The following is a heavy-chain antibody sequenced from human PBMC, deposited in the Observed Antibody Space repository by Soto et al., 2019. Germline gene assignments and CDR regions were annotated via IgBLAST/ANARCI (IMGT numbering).Heavy chain of an antibody. CDR3: ARDLALFIAAAGPQGDY. J-gene: IGHJ4*02. Sequence: QVQLVQSGAEVKKPGASVKVSCKASGYTFTSYGISWVRQAPGQGLEWMGWISAYNGNTNYAQKLQGRVAMTTDTSTSTAYMELRSLRSDDTAVYYCARDLALFIAAAGPQGDYWGQGTLVTVSS. CDR2: ISAYNGNT. D-gene: IGHD6-13*01. V-gene: IGHV1-18*01. CDR1: GYTFTSYG.